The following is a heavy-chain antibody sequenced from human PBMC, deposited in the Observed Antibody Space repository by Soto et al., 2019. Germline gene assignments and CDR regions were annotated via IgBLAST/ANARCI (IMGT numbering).Heavy chain of an antibody. V-gene: IGHV3-30-3*01. CDR1: GFTFSSYA. D-gene: IGHD4-4*01. Sequence: LRLSCAASGFTFSSYAMHWVRHAPVNGLEWVAVIPYDGSNKYYADSVKGRFTISRDNSKNTLYLQMNSLRAEDTAVYYCARDLVTTVSTDYYYGMDVWGQGTTVTVSS. CDR2: IPYDGSNK. J-gene: IGHJ6*02. CDR3: ARDLVTTVSTDYYYGMDV.